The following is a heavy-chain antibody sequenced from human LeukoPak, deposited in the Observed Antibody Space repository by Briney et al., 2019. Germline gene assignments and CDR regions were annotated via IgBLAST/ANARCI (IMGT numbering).Heavy chain of an antibody. CDR3: ARDHGTGYVAAVAGTNWFDP. CDR2: IYHSGST. CDR1: GYSISSGYY. Sequence: SETQSLTCTVSGYSISSGYYWGWIRQPPGKGLEWIGSIYHSGSTYYNPSLKSRVTISVDTSKNQFSLKLSSVTAADTAVYYCARDHGTGYVAAVAGTNWFDPWGQGTLVTVSS. V-gene: IGHV4-38-2*02. J-gene: IGHJ5*02. D-gene: IGHD6-19*01.